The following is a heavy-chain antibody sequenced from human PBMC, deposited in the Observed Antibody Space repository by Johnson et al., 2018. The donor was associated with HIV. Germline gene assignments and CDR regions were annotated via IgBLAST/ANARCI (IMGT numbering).Heavy chain of an antibody. CDR3: ARDRPTGLIAVAGRNAFDI. V-gene: IGHV3-30*04. J-gene: IGHJ3*02. D-gene: IGHD6-19*01. CDR2: IPIDGSNN. CDR1: GFPFSSYA. Sequence: QVQLVESGGGVVQPGRSLRLSCAPSGFPFSSYAMHWVRQAPGKGRGWVAVIPIDGSNNSYTDSVKGRFTISRDNSKNTLYLQLSSLRAEDTAVYYCARDRPTGLIAVAGRNAFDIWGQGTMVTVSS.